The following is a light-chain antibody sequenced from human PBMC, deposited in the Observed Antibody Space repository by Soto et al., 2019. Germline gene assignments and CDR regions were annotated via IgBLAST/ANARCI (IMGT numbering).Light chain of an antibody. CDR2: AAS. CDR3: QQYGTSPRT. CDR1: QSVRNNY. J-gene: IGKJ1*01. V-gene: IGKV3-20*01. Sequence: EIVLTQSPGTRSLSPGERGTRSCRASQSVRNNYLAWYQQRPGQAPRLLIYAASSRATGIPDRFSGSGSGTDFTLTISRLEPEDSAVYYCQQYGTSPRTFGQGTKVDIK.